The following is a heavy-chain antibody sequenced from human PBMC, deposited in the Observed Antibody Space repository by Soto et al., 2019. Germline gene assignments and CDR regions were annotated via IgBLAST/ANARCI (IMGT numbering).Heavy chain of an antibody. V-gene: IGHV3-21*01. CDR3: ASDNKYSYGYSLGWDY. J-gene: IGHJ4*02. Sequence: EVQLVESGGGLVKPGGSLRLSCAASGFTFSSYGMNWVRQAPGKGLEWVSSISSSSSYIYYADSVKGRFTISRDNAKNSLSLQMNSLIAEDTAVYYCASDNKYSYGYSLGWDYWGQGTLVTVSS. CDR1: GFTFSSYG. D-gene: IGHD5-18*01. CDR2: ISSSSSYI.